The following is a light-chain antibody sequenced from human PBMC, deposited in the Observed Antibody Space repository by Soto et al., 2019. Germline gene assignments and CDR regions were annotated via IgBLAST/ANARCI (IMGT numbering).Light chain of an antibody. CDR3: QHYNSYSEA. V-gene: IGKV1-27*01. CDR2: AAS. CDR1: LRISNS. Sequence: DIQMTQSPSSLSASVVDRVTITFRASLRISNSLAWYQQKPGKIRNLLIYAASTLQAGVPSRFSGSGYGTEFTLTISSLQPDDFATYYCQHYNSYSEAFGQGTKVDIK. J-gene: IGKJ1*01.